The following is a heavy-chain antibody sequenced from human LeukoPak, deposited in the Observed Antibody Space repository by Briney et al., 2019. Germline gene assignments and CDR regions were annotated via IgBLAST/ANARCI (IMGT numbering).Heavy chain of an antibody. V-gene: IGHV3-49*04. CDR3: SRDGRHFDSWHGSAGGFDF. CDR2: IKSKALGRTT. J-gene: IGHJ4*02. CDR1: GFPFGDYC. Sequence: GGSLRLSCTTSGFPFGDYCLSWVRQAPGKGLEWVGYIKSKALGRTTDYAASVKGRFTTSTDDSKSIAYLQMNSLKTDHTAMYYCSRDGRHFDSWHGSAGGFDFWGQGTLVTVSS. D-gene: IGHD3-3*01.